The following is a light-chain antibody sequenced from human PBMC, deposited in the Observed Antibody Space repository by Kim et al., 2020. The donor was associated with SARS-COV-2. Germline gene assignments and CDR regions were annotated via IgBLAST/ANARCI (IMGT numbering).Light chain of an antibody. V-gene: IGLV2-8*01. CDR3: TSYAGSNNLDV. CDR1: SSDIGAYKY. J-gene: IGLJ1*01. CDR2: EVN. Sequence: GSPGQSVTISCTGTSSDIGAYKYVSWYQQHPGKAPKLMIYEVNRRPSGVPDRFSGSKSGNTASLTVSGLQAEDEADYYCTSYAGSNNLDVFGTGTKVTVL.